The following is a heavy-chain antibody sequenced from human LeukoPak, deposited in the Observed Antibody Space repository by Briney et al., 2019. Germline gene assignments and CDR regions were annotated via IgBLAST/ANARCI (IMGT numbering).Heavy chain of an antibody. V-gene: IGHV4-30-4*08. CDR2: IYYSGST. J-gene: IGHJ5*02. D-gene: IGHD3-10*01. CDR3: ARGGHFGSGRPYNWFDP. Sequence: PSETLSLTCTVSGGSISSGDYYWSWIRQPPGKGLEWIGYIYYSGSTYYNPSLKSRVTISVDTSKNQFSLNLSSVTAADTAVYYCARGGHFGSGRPYNWFDPWGQGTLVTVSS. CDR1: GGSISSGDYY.